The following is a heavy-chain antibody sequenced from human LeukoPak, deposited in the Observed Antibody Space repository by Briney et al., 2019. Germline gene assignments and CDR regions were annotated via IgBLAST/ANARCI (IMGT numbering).Heavy chain of an antibody. CDR3: ARQARITMVRGVMSNWFDP. J-gene: IGHJ5*02. CDR1: GGSFSGYY. CDR2: INHSGST. D-gene: IGHD3-10*01. Sequence: PSETLSLTCAVYGGSFSGYYWSWIRQPPGKGLEWIGEINHSGSTNYNPSLKSRVTISVDTSKNQFSLKLSSVTAADTAVYYCARQARITMVRGVMSNWFDPWGQGTLVTVSS. V-gene: IGHV4-34*01.